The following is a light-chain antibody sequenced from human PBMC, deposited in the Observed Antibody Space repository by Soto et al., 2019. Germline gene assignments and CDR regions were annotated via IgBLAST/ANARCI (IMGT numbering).Light chain of an antibody. CDR1: ESVHRN. CDR2: YAS. Sequence: EVVMTQSPATLSVSPGERVTLSCRASESVHRNLAWYQQKPGQGPSLLSYYASTRATGVPDRFTGSGSGTDFTLTISSLQSEEFGVYHCQHYSNWPPTFGPGTKVEIK. V-gene: IGKV3-15*01. CDR3: QHYSNWPPT. J-gene: IGKJ3*01.